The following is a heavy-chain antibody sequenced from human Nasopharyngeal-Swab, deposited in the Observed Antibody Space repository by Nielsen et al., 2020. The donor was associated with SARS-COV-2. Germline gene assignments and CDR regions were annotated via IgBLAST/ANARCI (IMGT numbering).Heavy chain of an antibody. D-gene: IGHD3-22*01. CDR2: ISYDGSNK. CDR1: GFTFSSYG. Sequence: GESLKISCAASGFTFSSYGMHWVRQAPGKGLEWVAVISYDGSNKYYADSVKGRFTISRDNSKNTLYLQMNSLRAEDTAVYYCAKPQYDSSGYYYEGYFDYWGQGTLGTVSS. CDR3: AKPQYDSSGYYYEGYFDY. V-gene: IGHV3-30*18. J-gene: IGHJ4*02.